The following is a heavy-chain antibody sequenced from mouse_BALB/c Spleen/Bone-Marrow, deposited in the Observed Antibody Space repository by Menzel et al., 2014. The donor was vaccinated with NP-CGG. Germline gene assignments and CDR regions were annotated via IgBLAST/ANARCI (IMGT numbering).Heavy chain of an antibody. CDR3: TRKVYYGNPLDY. CDR2: IYPGNSDT. Sequence: EVQLQQSGTVLARPGASVKMSCKASGYSFTSYWMHWVKQRPGQGLEWIGAIYPGNSDTNYNQKFKGKAKLTAVTSATTAYMELSSLTNEDSAVYFCTRKVYYGNPLDYWGQGTTLTVSS. V-gene: IGHV1-5*01. J-gene: IGHJ2*01. CDR1: GYSFTSYW. D-gene: IGHD2-1*01.